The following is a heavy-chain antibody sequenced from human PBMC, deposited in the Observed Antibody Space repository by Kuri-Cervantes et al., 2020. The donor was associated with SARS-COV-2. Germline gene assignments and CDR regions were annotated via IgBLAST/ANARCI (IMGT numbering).Heavy chain of an antibody. CDR2: IYYSGST. CDR1: GGSISSSSYY. V-gene: IGHV4-39*01. CDR3: ARGASYLNY. J-gene: IGHJ4*02. Sequence: SETLSLTCTVSGGSISSSSYYWGWIRQPPGKGLEWIGSIYYSGSTYYNPSLKSRVTISVDTSKNQFSLKLSSVTAADTAVYYCARGASYLNYWGQGTRGTGSS.